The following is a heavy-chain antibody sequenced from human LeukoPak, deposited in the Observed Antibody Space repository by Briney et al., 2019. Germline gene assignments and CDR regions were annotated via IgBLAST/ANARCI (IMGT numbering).Heavy chain of an antibody. Sequence: PGGSLRLSCAASGFTFSRYWMTWVRQAPGKGLEWVANIKEDGSQKYYVDSVKGRFTISRDNAKGSLYLQMNSLRAEGTAVYYCARDDRSTRSSFGLDAYDVWGQGTMATVSS. J-gene: IGHJ3*01. CDR1: GFTFSRYW. CDR3: ARDDRSTRSSFGLDAYDV. V-gene: IGHV3-7*01. D-gene: IGHD6-6*01. CDR2: IKEDGSQK.